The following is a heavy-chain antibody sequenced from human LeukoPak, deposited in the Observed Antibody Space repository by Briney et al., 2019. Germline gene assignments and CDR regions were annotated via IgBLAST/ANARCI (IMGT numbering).Heavy chain of an antibody. CDR1: GFTFSGYW. CDR3: ARDPRNKGFDP. CDR2: INGDGGDT. J-gene: IGHJ5*02. D-gene: IGHD1/OR15-1a*01. Sequence: PGGSLRLSCAASGFTFSGYWMHWARQSPGKGLVWVSCINGDGGDTRYADSVKGRFTISRDNAKNTLYLQMNSLRVEDTAVYYCARDPRNKGFDPWGQGTLVTVSS. V-gene: IGHV3-74*01.